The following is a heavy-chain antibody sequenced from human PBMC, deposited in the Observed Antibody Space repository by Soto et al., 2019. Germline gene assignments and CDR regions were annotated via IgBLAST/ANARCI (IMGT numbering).Heavy chain of an antibody. CDR1: GFTFSEFA. J-gene: IGHJ4*02. CDR2: ISGNGDNT. V-gene: IGHV3-23*01. Sequence: GGSLRLSCAASGFTFSEFAMSWVRQPPGKGLEWVSGISGNGDNTYHADSVKGRFSISRDSSQNTLYLQMNSLTAEDTAVYYCAKGFCSASDCSRGFFDYWGQGTLVTVSS. D-gene: IGHD2-15*01. CDR3: AKGFCSASDCSRGFFDY.